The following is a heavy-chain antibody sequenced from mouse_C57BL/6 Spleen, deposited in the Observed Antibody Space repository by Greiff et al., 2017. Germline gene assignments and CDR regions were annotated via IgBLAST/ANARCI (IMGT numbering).Heavy chain of an antibody. CDR1: GFTFSDYG. D-gene: IGHD1-1*01. J-gene: IGHJ3*01. Sequence: EVQRVESGGGLVKPGGSLKLSCAASGFTFSDYGMHWVRQAPEKGLEWVAYISSGSSTIYYADTVKGRFTISRDNAKNTLFLQMTSLRSEDTAMYYCARRVDYWGQGTLVTVSA. V-gene: IGHV5-17*01. CDR2: ISSGSSTI. CDR3: ARRVDY.